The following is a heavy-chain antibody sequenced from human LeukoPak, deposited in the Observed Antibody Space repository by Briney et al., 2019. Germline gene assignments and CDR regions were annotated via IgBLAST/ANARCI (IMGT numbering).Heavy chain of an antibody. Sequence: SETLSLTCAVYGGSFSGYYWSWIRQPPGKGLEWIGEINHSGSTNYNPSLKSRVTISVDTSKNQFSLKLSSVTAADTAVYYCARWTTVTTRLNWFDPWGQGTLVTVSS. J-gene: IGHJ5*02. CDR1: GGSFSGYY. D-gene: IGHD4-17*01. CDR3: ARWTTVTTRLNWFDP. V-gene: IGHV4-34*01. CDR2: INHSGST.